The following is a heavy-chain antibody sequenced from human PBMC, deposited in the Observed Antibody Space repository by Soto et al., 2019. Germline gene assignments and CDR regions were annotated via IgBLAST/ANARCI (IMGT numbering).Heavy chain of an antibody. V-gene: IGHV3-23*01. CDR2: ISGSGGST. CDR3: AKDLEPVVAATQGFDY. J-gene: IGHJ4*02. CDR1: GFTFSSYA. D-gene: IGHD2-15*01. Sequence: EVQLLESGGGLVQPGGSLRLSCAASGFTFSSYAMSWVRQAPGKGLEWVSAISGSGGSTYYADSVKGRFTISRDNSKNALYLQMNSLRADDTAVYYCAKDLEPVVAATQGFDYWGQGTLVTVSS.